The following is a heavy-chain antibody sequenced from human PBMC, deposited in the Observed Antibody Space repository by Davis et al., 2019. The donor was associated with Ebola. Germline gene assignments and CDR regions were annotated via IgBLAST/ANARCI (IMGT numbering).Heavy chain of an antibody. CDR2: IYYSGTT. CDR3: ARGYYYYGMDV. J-gene: IGHJ6*02. Sequence: PSETLSLTCTVPGGPVSGYFWSWFRQPAAKGLEWIGRIYYSGTTNYNPSLRSRVTMSVDTSENEFSLKLTSVTAADTAVYYCARGYYYYGMDVWGQGTTVTVYS. CDR1: GGPVSGYF. V-gene: IGHV4-4*07.